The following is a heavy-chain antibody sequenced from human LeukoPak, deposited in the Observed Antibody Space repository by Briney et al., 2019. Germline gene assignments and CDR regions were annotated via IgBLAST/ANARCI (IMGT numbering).Heavy chain of an antibody. CDR3: GGDPKLGIRGYTYGYIDF. J-gene: IGHJ4*02. CDR2: INTNTGNP. Sequence: ASVTVSCKPSGYTFTTYAISWVRQAPGQGLEWMGWINTNTGNPTYAQSFFTGRYVFSLDTSVNTAYLQITGLKADDTAVYYCGGDPKLGIRGYTYGYIDFWGQGTLVTVAS. CDR1: GYTFTTYA. D-gene: IGHD5-18*01. V-gene: IGHV7-4-1*02.